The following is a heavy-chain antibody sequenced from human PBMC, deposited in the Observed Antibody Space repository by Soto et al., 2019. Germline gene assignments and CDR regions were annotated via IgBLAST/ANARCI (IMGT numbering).Heavy chain of an antibody. J-gene: IGHJ4*02. CDR2: INHSGST. CDR3: ARELLLWFGERAGFDY. CDR1: GGSFSGYY. V-gene: IGHV4-34*01. Sequence: QVQLQQWGAGLLKPSETLSLTCAVYGGSFSGYYWSWIRQPPGKGLEWIGEINHSGSTNYNPSLKSRVTISVDTSRNQFPLKVSSVTAADTAVYYCARELLLWFGERAGFDYLGQGTLVTVSS. D-gene: IGHD3-10*01.